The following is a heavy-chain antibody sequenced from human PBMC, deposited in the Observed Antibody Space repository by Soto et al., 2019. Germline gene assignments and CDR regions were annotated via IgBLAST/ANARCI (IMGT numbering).Heavy chain of an antibody. CDR3: ARHVGSGSYPYFYYGMDV. CDR2: INPGDSDA. V-gene: IGHV5-51*01. J-gene: IGHJ6*02. D-gene: IGHD3-10*01. CDR1: GYSFTTYW. Sequence: GESLKISCTGSGYSFTTYWIGWVRQMPGKGLEWMGIINPGDSDARYSPSFQGQVTFSADKSISIAYLQWSSLTASDTAMYYCARHVGSGSYPYFYYGMDVWGHGTTVTVSS.